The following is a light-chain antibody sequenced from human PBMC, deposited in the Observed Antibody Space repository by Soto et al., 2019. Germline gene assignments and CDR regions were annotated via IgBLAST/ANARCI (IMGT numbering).Light chain of an antibody. CDR3: QQRCSWAQI. CDR2: DAS. CDR1: QSVSVY. J-gene: IGKJ2*01. Sequence: EIVLTQSPATLSLSPGERATLSCRASQSVSVYLALYQQKPGQAPSLLIYDASNRATGIPARFSGSGSGTDLTLTISSLEPEDFAVYFCQQRCSWAQIFGQGTKLEIK. V-gene: IGKV3-11*01.